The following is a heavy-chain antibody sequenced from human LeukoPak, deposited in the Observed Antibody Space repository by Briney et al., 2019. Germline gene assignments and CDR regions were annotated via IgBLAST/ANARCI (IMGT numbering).Heavy chain of an antibody. J-gene: IGHJ4*02. V-gene: IGHV3-23*01. CDR2: ISGSGGST. CDR3: AKDPGLDDDPFFDY. D-gene: IGHD3/OR15-3a*01. CDR1: GFTFSSYA. Sequence: AGGSLRLSCAASGFTFSSYAMSWVRQAPGKGLEWVSAISGSGGSTYYADSVKGRFTISRDNSKNTLYLQMNSLRAEDTAVYNCAKDPGLDDDPFFDYWGQGTLVTVSS.